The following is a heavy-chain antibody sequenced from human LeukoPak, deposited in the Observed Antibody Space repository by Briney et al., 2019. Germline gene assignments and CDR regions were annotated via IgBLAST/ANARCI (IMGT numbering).Heavy chain of an antibody. CDR3: VRDYDVIGETN. D-gene: IGHD2-21*01. J-gene: IGHJ4*02. V-gene: IGHV4-34*01. CDR2: INHSGGT. Sequence: SETLSLTCAVYGGSFSDNYWSWIRQPPGKGLEWIGEINHSGGTNYNPSLKSRVTISVDTSKNQFSLKLSSVTAEDTAVYYCVRDYDVIGETNWGQGTLVTVSS. CDR1: GGSFSDNY.